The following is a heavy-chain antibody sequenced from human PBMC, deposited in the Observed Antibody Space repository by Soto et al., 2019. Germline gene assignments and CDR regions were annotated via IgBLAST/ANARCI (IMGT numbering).Heavy chain of an antibody. Sequence: GDLRLSCAPSAPTFSTHRKTYDRQAQGKGLEWVSYISSGSSTIYHADSVKGRFTVSRDDAKNSLFLQMNSLREEDTAVYFCARDPGRSATYYFDNWGLGTLVTVSS. CDR2: ISSGSSTI. D-gene: IGHD2-15*01. J-gene: IGHJ4*02. V-gene: IGHV3-48*02. CDR1: APTFSTHR. CDR3: ARDPGRSATYYFDN.